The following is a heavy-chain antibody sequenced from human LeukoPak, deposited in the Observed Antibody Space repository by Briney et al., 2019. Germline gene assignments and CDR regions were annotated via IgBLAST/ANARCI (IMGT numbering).Heavy chain of an antibody. D-gene: IGHD3-22*01. J-gene: IGHJ5*02. Sequence: SETLSLTCTVSGGSISPTSFSWAWVRQPPAKGLEWLASIYYTGTTYYNPSLKSRVTISVDTSKNQFSLKLSSVTAADTAVYYCARGQSLSWYYYDSSAGGNWFDPWGQGTLVTVSS. CDR2: IYYTGTT. V-gene: IGHV4-39*07. CDR1: GGSISPTSFS. CDR3: ARGQSLSWYYYDSSAGGNWFDP.